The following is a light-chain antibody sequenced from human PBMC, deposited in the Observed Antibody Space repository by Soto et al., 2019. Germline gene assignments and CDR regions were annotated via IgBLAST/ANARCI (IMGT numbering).Light chain of an antibody. CDR3: SSYTTTFTLV. V-gene: IGLV2-14*01. CDR2: DVN. Sequence: QSALTQPASVSGSPGQSITISCNGTNSDIGAYDYVSWYQQHPGKAPKLMIWDVNNRPSGVSSRFSGSKSGNTASLTISGLQADDEADYYCSSYTTTFTLVFGGGTKLTVL. CDR1: NSDIGAYDY. J-gene: IGLJ2*01.